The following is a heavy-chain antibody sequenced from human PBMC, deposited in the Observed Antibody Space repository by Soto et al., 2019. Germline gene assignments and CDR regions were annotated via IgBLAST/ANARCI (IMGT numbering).Heavy chain of an antibody. CDR1: GFSFNRFE. D-gene: IGHD1-26*01. CDR3: AKDLGSYLSPAFDY. Sequence: PAWSLRLSCAASGFSFNRFEMNWVRPATGKGLEWVSYISSSSDIIYYADSVKGRFTISRDNAKNSLFLQMNRLRPDDTAVYYCAKDLGSYLSPAFDYWGLGTLVTVSP. CDR2: ISSSSDII. J-gene: IGHJ4*02. V-gene: IGHV3-48*03.